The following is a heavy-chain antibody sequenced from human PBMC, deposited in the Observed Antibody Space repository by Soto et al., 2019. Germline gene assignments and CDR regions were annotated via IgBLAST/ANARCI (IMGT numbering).Heavy chain of an antibody. V-gene: IGHV4-4*02. Sequence: SETLSLTCAVSGGSISSSNWWSWVRQPPGKGLEWIGEIYHSGSTNYNPSLKSRVTISVDKSKNQFSLKLSSVTAADTAVYYCARASYYYDSSGYSAFDIWGQGTMVT. CDR2: IYHSGST. D-gene: IGHD3-22*01. CDR3: ARASYYYDSSGYSAFDI. CDR1: GGSISSSNW. J-gene: IGHJ3*02.